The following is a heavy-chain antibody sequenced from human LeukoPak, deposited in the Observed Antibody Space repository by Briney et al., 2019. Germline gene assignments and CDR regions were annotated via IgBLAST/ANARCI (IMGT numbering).Heavy chain of an antibody. V-gene: IGHV3-48*01. J-gene: IGHJ3*02. CDR2: ISSSSSTI. CDR3: ARDTHYYGSGSPAFDI. D-gene: IGHD3-10*01. Sequence: GGSLRLSCAASGFTYNTYSMNWVRQAPGKGLEWVSYISSSSSTIHYADSVKGRFTISRDNAKNSLYLQMNSLRAEDTGVYYCARDTHYYGSGSPAFDIWGQGTMVTVSS. CDR1: GFTYNTYS.